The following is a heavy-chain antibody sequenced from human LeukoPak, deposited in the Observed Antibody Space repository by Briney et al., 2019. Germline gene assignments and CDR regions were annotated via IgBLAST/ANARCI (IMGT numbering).Heavy chain of an antibody. CDR3: ARHDYDSSGYRRDYYFDQ. Sequence: SETLSLTCTVCGGSVSSTNYYWGWIRQPPGKGLEWIGSIYYSGYTYYNPSLKSRLTMSVDTSKNQFSLKLSSVTAADTAVYYCARHDYDSSGYRRDYYFDQWGQGTLVTVS. V-gene: IGHV4-39*01. CDR1: GGSVSSTNYY. D-gene: IGHD3-22*01. CDR2: IYYSGYT. J-gene: IGHJ4*02.